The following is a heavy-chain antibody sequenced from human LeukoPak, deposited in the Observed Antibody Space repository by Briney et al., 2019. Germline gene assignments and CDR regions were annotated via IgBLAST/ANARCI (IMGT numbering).Heavy chain of an antibody. CDR2: LFQSGST. J-gene: IGHJ5*02. CDR3: ARGGGTMVRGVTLNWFDP. CDR1: GGSISSSSYY. Sequence: SVTVSLTCSVSGGSISSSSYYWSWIRQPPGKGLEWIGCLFQSGSTNYNPSLKSRVTISVDTSKNQFSLKVSSVTAADTAVYYCARGGGTMVRGVTLNWFDPWGQGTLVRVST. V-gene: IGHV4-61*01. D-gene: IGHD3-10*01.